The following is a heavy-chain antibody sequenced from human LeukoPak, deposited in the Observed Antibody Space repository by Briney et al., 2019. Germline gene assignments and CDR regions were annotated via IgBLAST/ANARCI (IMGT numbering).Heavy chain of an antibody. V-gene: IGHV3-9*01. J-gene: IGHJ4*02. D-gene: IGHD3-9*01. CDR2: ISWNSGSI. CDR1: GFTFDDYA. Sequence: GGSLRLSCAASGFTFDDYAMHWVRQAPGKGLEWVSGISWNSGSIGYADSVKGRFTISRDNAKNSLYLQMNSLRAEDTALYYCAKVTDYDILTGPMDYWGQGTLVTVSS. CDR3: AKVTDYDILTGPMDY.